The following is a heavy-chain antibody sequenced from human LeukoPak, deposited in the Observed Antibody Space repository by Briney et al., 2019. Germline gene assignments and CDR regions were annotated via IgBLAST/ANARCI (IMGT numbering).Heavy chain of an antibody. Sequence: GGSLRLSCAASGFTFRSFAMHWVRQAPGKGLEWVAVVSTDGSNQFYADSVKGRFTIFRDNSKNTLYLQMNSLRVEDTAVYYCAKELAPYYQLHQDWGQGTLVTVSS. CDR2: VSTDGSNQ. J-gene: IGHJ4*02. D-gene: IGHD2-2*01. CDR3: AKELAPYYQLHQD. V-gene: IGHV3-30-3*01. CDR1: GFTFRSFA.